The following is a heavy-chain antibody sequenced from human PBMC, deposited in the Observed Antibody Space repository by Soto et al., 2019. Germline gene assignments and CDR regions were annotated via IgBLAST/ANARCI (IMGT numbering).Heavy chain of an antibody. CDR1: GCYISSYY. Sequence: SDTLSLTCTCSGCYISSYYWSWIRQPPGKGLEWIGYIYYSGSTNYNPSLKSRVTISVDTSKNQFSLKLSSVTAADTAVYYCARVGGDLWGQGTLVTVSS. J-gene: IGHJ5*02. V-gene: IGHV4-59*01. CDR3: ARVGGDL. D-gene: IGHD1-26*01. CDR2: IYYSGST.